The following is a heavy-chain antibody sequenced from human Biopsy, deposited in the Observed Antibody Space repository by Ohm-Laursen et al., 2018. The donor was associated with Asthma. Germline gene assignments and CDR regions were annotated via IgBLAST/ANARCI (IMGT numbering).Heavy chain of an antibody. V-gene: IGHV1-69*13. CDR3: ARKAGSCISRTCYSLDF. Sequence: SVKVSCKTLGGTFNTYVIGWVRQAPGQGLEWMGGINSVFGTTTYPQKFRDRVTITADDSTSTVYMELSSPRSEDTAVYYCARKAGSCISRTCYSLDFWGQGTLVTVSS. D-gene: IGHD2-2*01. CDR1: GGTFNTYV. J-gene: IGHJ4*02. CDR2: INSVFGTT.